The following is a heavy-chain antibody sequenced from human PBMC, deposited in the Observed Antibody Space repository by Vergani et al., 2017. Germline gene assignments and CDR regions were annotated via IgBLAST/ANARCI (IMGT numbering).Heavy chain of an antibody. D-gene: IGHD2-2*01. J-gene: IGHJ3*02. CDR1: GFTFSDHY. Sequence: EVQLVESGGGLVKPGGSLRLSCAASGFTFSDHYMDWVRQAPGKGLEWVGRTRNKANSYTTEYAASVKGRFTISRDDSKNSLYLQMNILKTEDTAVYYCARVVVVPAATNAFDIWGQGTMVTVSS. CDR3: ARVVVVPAATNAFDI. V-gene: IGHV3-72*01. CDR2: TRNKANSYTT.